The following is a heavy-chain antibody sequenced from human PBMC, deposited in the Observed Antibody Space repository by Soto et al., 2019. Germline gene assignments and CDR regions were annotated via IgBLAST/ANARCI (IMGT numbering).Heavy chain of an antibody. CDR1: GYTLTELS. CDR3: VSHRITMVRGVITKPLFDY. D-gene: IGHD3-10*01. CDR2: FDPEGGGT. J-gene: IGHJ4*02. V-gene: IGHV1-24*01. Sequence: ASVKVSCKVSGYTLTELSMHWVRQAHGKGLEWMGGFDPEGGGTIYAQKFQGRVTMTEDTSTDTAYMELSSLRSEDTAVYYCVSHRITMVRGVITKPLFDYWGQGTLVTVSS.